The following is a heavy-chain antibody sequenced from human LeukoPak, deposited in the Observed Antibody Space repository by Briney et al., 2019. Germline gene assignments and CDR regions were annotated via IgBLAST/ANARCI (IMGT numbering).Heavy chain of an antibody. D-gene: IGHD4-23*01. J-gene: IGHJ4*02. CDR3: ARLTTVVTPRPYYFDY. CDR2: IYYSGST. CDR1: GGPFSGGDYY. Sequence: SQPLSLPCTVSGGPFSGGDYYGSWSRPPPGKGLEWIGYIYYSGSTYYNPSLKSRVTISVDTSTNQFSLKLSSVTAADTAVYYCARLTTVVTPRPYYFDYWGQGTLVTVSS. V-gene: IGHV4-30-4*08.